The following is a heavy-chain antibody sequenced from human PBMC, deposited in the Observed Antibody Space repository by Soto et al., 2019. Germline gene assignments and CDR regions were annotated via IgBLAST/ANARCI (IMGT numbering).Heavy chain of an antibody. CDR2: IYPGDSDT. CDR3: AQTGTVNDALDI. Sequence: SLKVFCRGSGYSITCYWVVGVPQMPGKGIESMGIIYPGDSDTRYSPSFQGQVTISADKSISTAYLQWSSLKASDTAMYYCAQTGTVNDALDIWVQGTTVIGSS. J-gene: IGHJ3*02. CDR1: GYSITCYW. D-gene: IGHD4-17*01. V-gene: IGHV5-51*01.